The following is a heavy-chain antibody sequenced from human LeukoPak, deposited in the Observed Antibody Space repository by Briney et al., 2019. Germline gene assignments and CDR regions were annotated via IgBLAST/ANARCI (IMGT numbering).Heavy chain of an antibody. CDR1: GCSISSYY. CDR2: ISDIGSI. V-gene: IGHV4-59*08. D-gene: IGHD2/OR15-2a*01. Sequence: PSETLSLTCTVSGCSISSYYWSWIRQPPGKGLEWIAYISDIGSITYNPSLKSRVTISLDTSTNQFSLKLSSVTAADTEVYYCAGHHPRNTVDFWGQGTLVTVSS. J-gene: IGHJ4*02. CDR3: AGHHPRNTVDF.